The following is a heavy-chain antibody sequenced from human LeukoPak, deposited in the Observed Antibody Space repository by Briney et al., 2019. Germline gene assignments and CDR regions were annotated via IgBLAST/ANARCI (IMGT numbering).Heavy chain of an antibody. J-gene: IGHJ6*02. Sequence: SETLSLTCTVSGGSISSSSYCWGWLRQPPGKGLEWIGSIYYSGSTYYHPSLKSRLTISVDTSKNQFSLKLSSVTAADTAVYYCAREGSPSPRLRSYYGMDVWGQGTTVTVSS. CDR1: GGSISSSSYC. CDR2: IYYSGST. D-gene: IGHD3-10*01. CDR3: AREGSPSPRLRSYYGMDV. V-gene: IGHV4-39*02.